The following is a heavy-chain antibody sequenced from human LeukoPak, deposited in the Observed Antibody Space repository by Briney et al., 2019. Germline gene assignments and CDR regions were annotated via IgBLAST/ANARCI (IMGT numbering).Heavy chain of an antibody. J-gene: IGHJ6*03. D-gene: IGHD1-1*01. CDR2: IYTSGST. V-gene: IGHV4-61*02. CDR1: GGSISNGSYY. Sequence: SETLSLTCTVSGGSISNGSYYWSWIRQPAGKGLEWIGRIYTSGSTNYNPSLKSRVTISVDTSKNQFSLKLSSVTAADTAVYYCASFAFASGTTGRRYIDVWGKGTTVTVSS. CDR3: ASFAFASGTTGRRYIDV.